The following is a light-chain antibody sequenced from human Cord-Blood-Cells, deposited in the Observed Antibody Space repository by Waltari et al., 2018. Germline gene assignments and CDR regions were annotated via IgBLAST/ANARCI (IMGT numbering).Light chain of an antibody. CDR1: QSVSSN. CDR2: GAS. V-gene: IGKV3-15*01. J-gene: IGKJ2*01. Sequence: EIAITQSPATLSVSPGERATLSCRASQSVSSNLAWYQQKPGQAPRLLIYGASTRATGIPARFSGSGSGTEFTLTISSLQSEDFAVYYCQQYNNWPRTFGQGTKLEIK. CDR3: QQYNNWPRT.